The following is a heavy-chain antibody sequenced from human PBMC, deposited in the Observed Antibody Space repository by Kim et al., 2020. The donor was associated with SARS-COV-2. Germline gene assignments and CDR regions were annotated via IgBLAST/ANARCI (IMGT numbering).Heavy chain of an antibody. V-gene: IGHV3-48*03. D-gene: IGHD2-15*01. Sequence: GGSLRLSCAASGFTLSSYEMNWVRQAPGKGLEWVSYISSSGSTIYYADSVKGRFTISRDNAKNSLYLQMNSLRAEDTAVYYCASSGIVVVAAKNFDYWG. J-gene: IGHJ4*01. CDR1: GFTLSSYE. CDR2: ISSSGSTI. CDR3: ASSGIVVVAAKNFDY.